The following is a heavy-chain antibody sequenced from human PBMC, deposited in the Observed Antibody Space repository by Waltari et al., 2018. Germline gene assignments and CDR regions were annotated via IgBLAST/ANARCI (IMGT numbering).Heavy chain of an antibody. CDR2: INHSGST. D-gene: IGHD6-19*01. CDR3: ARRPGYSSGWAFDY. V-gene: IGHV4-34*01. CDR1: GGSFSGYY. Sequence: QVQLQQWGAGLLKPSETLSLTCAVYGGSFSGYYWSWIRQPPGKGLEWIGEINHSGSTNYNPSLKIRVTISVDTSKNQFSLKLSSVTAADTAVYYCARRPGYSSGWAFDYWGQGTLVTVSS. J-gene: IGHJ4*02.